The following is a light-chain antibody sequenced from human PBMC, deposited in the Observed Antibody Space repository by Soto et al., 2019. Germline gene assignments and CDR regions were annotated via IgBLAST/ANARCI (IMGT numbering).Light chain of an antibody. J-gene: IGLJ1*01. CDR2: EVT. CDR1: RLDVGGYNY. V-gene: IGLV2-14*03. Sequence: QSVLTQPASVSGSPGQSITISCTGTRLDVGGYNYVSWYQQQPGKAPKLIIYEVTTRPSGVSDRFSGSKSDNTASLTISGLQTEDEADYYCCSYVSSKTYLFGTGTKVTVL. CDR3: CSYVSSKTYL.